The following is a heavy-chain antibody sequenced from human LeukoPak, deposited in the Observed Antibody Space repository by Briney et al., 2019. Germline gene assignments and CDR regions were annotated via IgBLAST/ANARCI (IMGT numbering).Heavy chain of an antibody. CDR1: GFTFSSYW. V-gene: IGHV3-7*01. Sequence: GSLRLSCAASGFTFSSYWMSWVRQAPGKGLEWVANIKQDGSEKYYVDSVKGRFTISRDNAKNSLYLQMNSLRAEDTAVYYCARIRAQTTVTYLYYYYYYMDVWGKGTTVTVSS. J-gene: IGHJ6*03. D-gene: IGHD4-17*01. CDR3: ARIRAQTTVTYLYYYYYYMDV. CDR2: IKQDGSEK.